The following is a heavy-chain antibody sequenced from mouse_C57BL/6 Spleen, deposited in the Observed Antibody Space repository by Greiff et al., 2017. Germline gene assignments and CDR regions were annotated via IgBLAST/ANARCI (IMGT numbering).Heavy chain of an antibody. J-gene: IGHJ1*03. CDR1: GFTFSDYG. V-gene: IGHV5-17*01. CDR3: ARCAAANYYGSSFDV. Sequence: DVKLVESGGGLVKPGGSLKLSCAASGFTFSDYGMHWVRQAPEKGLEWVAYISSGSSTIYYADTVKGRFTISRDNAKNTLFLQMTSLRSEDTAMYYCARCAAANYYGSSFDVWGTGTTVTVSS. D-gene: IGHD1-1*01. CDR2: ISSGSSTI.